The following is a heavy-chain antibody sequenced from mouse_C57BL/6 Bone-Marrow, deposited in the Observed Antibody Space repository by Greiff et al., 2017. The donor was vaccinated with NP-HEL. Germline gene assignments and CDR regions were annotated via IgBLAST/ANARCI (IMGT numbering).Heavy chain of an antibody. J-gene: IGHJ4*01. CDR1: GYTFTSYW. CDR3: ARHGDYYGSSPYAMDY. CDR2: IHPSDSDT. V-gene: IGHV1-74*01. Sequence: QVQLQQPGADLVKPGASVKVSCKASGYTFTSYWMHWVQQRPGQGLEWIGRIHPSDSDTNYNQKFKGQATFTVDKSSSTAYLQLSSLTSEDSAVYYCARHGDYYGSSPYAMDYWGQGTSVTVSS. D-gene: IGHD1-1*01.